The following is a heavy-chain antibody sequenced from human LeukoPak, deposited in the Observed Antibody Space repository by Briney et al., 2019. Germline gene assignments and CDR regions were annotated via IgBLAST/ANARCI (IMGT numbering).Heavy chain of an antibody. V-gene: IGHV1-18*01. CDR2: ISVYSGNT. CDR1: GYTFSSYG. CDR3: ARDANGVLGDY. Sequence: ASVKDSCKASGYTFSSYGISWVRQAPGQGLEWMGWISVYSGNTNYAQRFQGRVTMTTDTSTSTAYMELRSLRSDDTAMYYCARDANGVLGDYWGQGTLVTVSS. J-gene: IGHJ4*02. D-gene: IGHD2-8*01.